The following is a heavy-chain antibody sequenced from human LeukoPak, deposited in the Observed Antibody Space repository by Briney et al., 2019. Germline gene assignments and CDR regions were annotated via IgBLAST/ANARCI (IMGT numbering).Heavy chain of an antibody. CDR1: GSTFSSYG. CDR3: ARDRITMVRGLIIPDY. Sequence: GGSLRLSCAASGSTFSSYGMHWVRQAPGKGLEWVAVIWYDGSNKYYADSVKGRFTISRDNSKNTLYLQMNSLRAEDTAVYFCARDRITMVRGLIIPDYWGQGTLVTVSS. D-gene: IGHD3-10*01. CDR2: IWYDGSNK. V-gene: IGHV3-33*01. J-gene: IGHJ4*02.